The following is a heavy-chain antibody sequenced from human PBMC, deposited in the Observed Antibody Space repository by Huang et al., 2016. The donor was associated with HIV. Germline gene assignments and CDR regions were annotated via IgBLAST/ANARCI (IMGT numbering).Heavy chain of an antibody. Sequence: QVRLEQWGEGVVKPSDTLSLTCAVYGASFTTYFWSWIRQSPVKGLQWIGKIKPGVPSKYNRVLHNRVIMAVDTPINKFSVSLRDMTAADAAIYYCARLPTPSYYDTWSLSPVEEDFFYFNMDLWGRGTPVIVSS. CDR3: ARLPTPSYYDTWSLSPVEEDFFYFNMDL. J-gene: IGHJ6*03. CDR2: IKPGVPS. V-gene: IGHV4-34*02. CDR1: GASFTTYF. D-gene: IGHD3-9*01.